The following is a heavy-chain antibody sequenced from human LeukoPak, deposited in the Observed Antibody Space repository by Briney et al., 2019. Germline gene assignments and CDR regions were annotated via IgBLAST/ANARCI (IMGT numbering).Heavy chain of an antibody. V-gene: IGHV4-59*08. Sequence: SETLSLTCTVSGGSISSYYWSWIRQPPGKGLEWIGYIYYSGSSNYSPSLKSRVTISVDTSKNQFSLKLTSVTAAGTAVYYCTKGRGIWGQGTLVTVSS. CDR2: IYYSGSS. CDR3: TKGRGI. D-gene: IGHD3-10*01. J-gene: IGHJ4*02. CDR1: GGSISSYY.